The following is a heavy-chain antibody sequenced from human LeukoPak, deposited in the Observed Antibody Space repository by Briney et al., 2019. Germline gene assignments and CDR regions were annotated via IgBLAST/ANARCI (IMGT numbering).Heavy chain of an antibody. D-gene: IGHD3-10*01. J-gene: IGHJ4*02. CDR3: AREAGFGEFDFDY. CDR2: INPNSGGT. Sequence: ASVKVSCKASGYTFTGYYMHWVRQAPGQGLEWMGWINPNSGGTNYAQKFQGWVTMTRDTSISTAYMELSRLRSDDTAVYYCAREAGFGEFDFDYWGQGTLVTVSS. CDR1: GYTFTGYY. V-gene: IGHV1-2*04.